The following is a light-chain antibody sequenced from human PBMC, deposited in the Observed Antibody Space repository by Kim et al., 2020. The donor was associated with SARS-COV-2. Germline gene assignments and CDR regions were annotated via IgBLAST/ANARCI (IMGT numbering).Light chain of an antibody. Sequence: DIQMTQSPSTLSASLGDRVTITCRASQIIGSWLAWYQQKPGKAPKLLVYKASSLESGVPSRFSGSGSGTEFTLTISSLQPDDFATYYCQQYNNYSPGTFGQGTKVDIK. CDR2: KAS. J-gene: IGKJ1*01. CDR3: QQYNNYSPGT. CDR1: QIIGSW. V-gene: IGKV1-5*03.